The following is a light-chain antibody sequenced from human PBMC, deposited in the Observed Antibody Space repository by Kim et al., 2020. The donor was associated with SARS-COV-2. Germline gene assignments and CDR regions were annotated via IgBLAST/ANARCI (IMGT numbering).Light chain of an antibody. J-gene: IGLJ2*01. V-gene: IGLV6-57*04. CDR2: EDN. Sequence: NFMLTQPHSVSESPGKTVTISCTRSSGSIASYYVQWYQQRPGSAPTAVIFEDNQRPSGVPDRFSGSIDSSSNSASLTISGLKTEDEADYYCQSYDSSNPVVFGGGTQQTVL. CDR1: SGSIASYY. CDR3: QSYDSSNPVV.